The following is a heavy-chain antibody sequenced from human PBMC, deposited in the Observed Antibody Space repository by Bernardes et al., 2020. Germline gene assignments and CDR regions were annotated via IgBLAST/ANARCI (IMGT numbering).Heavy chain of an antibody. CDR3: AADSRYNWIAVQYYYYYYGMDV. J-gene: IGHJ6*02. V-gene: IGHV1-58*01. D-gene: IGHD1-1*01. CDR1: GFTFTSSA. Sequence: SVKVSCKASGFTFTSSAVQWVRQARGQRFEWIGWIVVGSGNTNYAQKFQERVTITRDMSTSTAYMELSSLRSEDTAVYYCAADSRYNWIAVQYYYYYYGMDVWGQGTTVTVSS. CDR2: IVVGSGNT.